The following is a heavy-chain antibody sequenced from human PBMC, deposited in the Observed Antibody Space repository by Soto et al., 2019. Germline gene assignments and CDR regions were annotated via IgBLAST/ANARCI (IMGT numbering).Heavy chain of an antibody. CDR3: ARDHLSWYFDL. V-gene: IGHV4-4*07. Sequence: QVEVQESGPGLVKPSETLSLTCTFSSGSVNNYHLSWIRQPAGGGLEWIGRMFDMGNTKLNPSLPSRVTMSKDGSKNQFSLKLTSVSAADTGVYYCARDHLSWYFDLLGRGTLVTVSS. CDR2: MFDMGNT. J-gene: IGHJ2*01. CDR1: SGSVNNYH.